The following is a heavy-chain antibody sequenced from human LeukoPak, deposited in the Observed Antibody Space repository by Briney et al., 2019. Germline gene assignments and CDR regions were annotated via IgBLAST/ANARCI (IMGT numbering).Heavy chain of an antibody. CDR2: INHSGST. CDR1: GGSFSGYY. V-gene: IGHV4-34*01. D-gene: IGHD6-13*01. CDR3: ASIRIAAARKAFDI. Sequence: SETLSLTCAVYGGSFSGYYWSWIRQPPGKGLEWIGEINHSGSTNYNPSLKSRVTISVDTSKNQFSLKLSSVTAADTAVYYCASIRIAAARKAFDIWGQPTMVTVYS. J-gene: IGHJ3*02.